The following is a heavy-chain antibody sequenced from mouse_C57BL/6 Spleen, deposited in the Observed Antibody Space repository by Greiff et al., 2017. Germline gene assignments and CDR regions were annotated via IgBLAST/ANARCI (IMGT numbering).Heavy chain of an antibody. CDR2: ISYDGSN. V-gene: IGHV3-6*01. CDR3: ARSGDYDQIAY. Sequence: EVQLQESGPGLVKPSQSLSLTCSVTGYSITSGYYWNWIRQFPGNKLEWMGYISYDGSNNYNPSLKNRISITRDTSKNQFFLKLNSVTTEDTATYYCARSGDYDQIAYWGQGTLVTVSA. CDR1: GYSITSGYY. J-gene: IGHJ3*01. D-gene: IGHD2-4*01.